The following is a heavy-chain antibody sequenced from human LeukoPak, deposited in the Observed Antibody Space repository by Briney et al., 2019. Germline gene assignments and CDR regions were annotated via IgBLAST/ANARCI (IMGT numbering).Heavy chain of an antibody. CDR3: ARVGAYSSGWYDY. V-gene: IGHV1-2*04. CDR1: GYTFTGYY. Sequence: GASVKVSCKASGYTFTGYYMHWVRQAPGQGLEWMGRINPNSGGTNYAQKFQGWVTMTRDTSISTAYMEPSRLRSDDTAVYYCARVGAYSSGWYDYWGQGTLVTVSS. D-gene: IGHD6-19*01. J-gene: IGHJ4*02. CDR2: INPNSGGT.